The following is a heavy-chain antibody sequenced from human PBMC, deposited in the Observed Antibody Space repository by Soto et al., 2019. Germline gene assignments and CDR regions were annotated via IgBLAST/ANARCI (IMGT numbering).Heavy chain of an antibody. J-gene: IGHJ4*02. CDR1: DGSISSYY. CDR3: VRARYFTDSSGYTRCFDF. D-gene: IGHD3-22*01. V-gene: IGHV4-59*01. CDR2: IYGTGTT. Sequence: TSETLSLTCTVSDGSISSYYWSWIRQPPGKGLEWIGYIYGTGTTNYSPSLTNRVTISVDMSKNQFSLRLSSVTAADTAVYYCVRARYFTDSSGYTRCFDFWGQGTLVTVSS.